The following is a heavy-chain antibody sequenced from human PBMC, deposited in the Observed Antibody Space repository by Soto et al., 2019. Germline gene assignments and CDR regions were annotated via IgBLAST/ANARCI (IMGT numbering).Heavy chain of an antibody. V-gene: IGHV3-11*01. CDR2: ISSSGSTI. D-gene: IGHD2-15*01. Sequence: GGSLRLSCAASGFTFSDYYMSWIRQAPGKGLEWVSYISSSGSTIYYADSVKGRFTISRDNAKNSLYLQMNSLRAEDTAVYYCARGVPGYCGGATCYSGWFDPWGQGTLVTVSS. CDR3: ARGVPGYCGGATCYSGWFDP. CDR1: GFTFSDYY. J-gene: IGHJ5*02.